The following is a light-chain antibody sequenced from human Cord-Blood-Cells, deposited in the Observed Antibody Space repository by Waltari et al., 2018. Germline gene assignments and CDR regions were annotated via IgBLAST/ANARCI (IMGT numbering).Light chain of an antibody. V-gene: IGKV3-11*01. Sequence: EIVLTQSPATLSLSPGERATLSCRASQSVSSYLAWYQQKPGQAPRLLIYDASNRATGIPARFSGRGSGTDFTLTISSLAPEDFAVYYCQQRSNWPRTFGQGTKVEIK. J-gene: IGKJ1*01. CDR2: DAS. CDR3: QQRSNWPRT. CDR1: QSVSSY.